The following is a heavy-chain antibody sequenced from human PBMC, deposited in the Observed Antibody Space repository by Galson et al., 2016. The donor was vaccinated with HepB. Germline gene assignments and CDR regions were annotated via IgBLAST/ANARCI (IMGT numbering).Heavy chain of an antibody. V-gene: IGHV3-33*01. CDR1: GFTFNSYG. D-gene: IGHD6-19*01. CDR3: ARDSAGSGWYGGNASDI. Sequence: SLRLSCAASGFTFNSYGMHWVRQAPGKGLEWVAVIWYDGSNKYYVDSVKGRFTISRDNSKSTLYLQMNSLRAEDTAVYYCARDSAGSGWYGGNASDIWGQGTMVTVSS. CDR2: IWYDGSNK. J-gene: IGHJ3*02.